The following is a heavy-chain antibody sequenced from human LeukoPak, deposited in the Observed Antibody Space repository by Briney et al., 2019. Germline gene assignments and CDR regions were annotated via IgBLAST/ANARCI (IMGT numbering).Heavy chain of an antibody. J-gene: IGHJ3*02. Sequence: GGSLRLSCAASGFTLSSYAISWVRQAPGKGLEWVSAISGSGGSTYYADSVKGRFTISRDDSKNTLDLQMNSLRVEGTAVYYCAKCRTPTYYDAFDIWGQGTVVTVSS. V-gene: IGHV3-23*01. CDR1: GFTLSSYA. D-gene: IGHD1-26*01. CDR2: ISGSGGST. CDR3: AKCRTPTYYDAFDI.